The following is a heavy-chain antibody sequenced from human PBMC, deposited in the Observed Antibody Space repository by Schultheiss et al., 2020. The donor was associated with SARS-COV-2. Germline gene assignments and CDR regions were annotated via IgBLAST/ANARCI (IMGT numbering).Heavy chain of an antibody. Sequence: SETLSLTCTVSGGSISSYYWSWIRQPPGKGLEWIGYIYYSGSTNYNPSVKSRVTMSVDKSKNQFSLKLSSVTAADTAVYYCARNYDSSGYYPVAFDYWGQGTLVTVSS. V-gene: IGHV4-59*01. J-gene: IGHJ4*02. CDR1: GGSISSYY. CDR2: IYYSGST. CDR3: ARNYDSSGYYPVAFDY. D-gene: IGHD3-22*01.